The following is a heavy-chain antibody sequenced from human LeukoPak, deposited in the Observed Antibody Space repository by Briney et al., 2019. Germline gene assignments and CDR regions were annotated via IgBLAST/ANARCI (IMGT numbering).Heavy chain of an antibody. V-gene: IGHV3-23*01. CDR1: GFTFSSYA. J-gene: IGHJ5*02. Sequence: GGSLRLSCAASGFTFSSYAMSWARQAPGKGLEWVSAISGSGGSTYYADSVKGRFTISRDNSKNTLYLQMNSLRAEDTAVYYCAKERGSGSYYDWFDPWGQGTLVTDSS. CDR3: AKERGSGSYYDWFDP. CDR2: ISGSGGST. D-gene: IGHD3-10*01.